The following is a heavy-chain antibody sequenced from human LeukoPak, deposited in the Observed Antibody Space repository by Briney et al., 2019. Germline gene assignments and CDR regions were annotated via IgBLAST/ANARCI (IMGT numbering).Heavy chain of an antibody. J-gene: IGHJ4*02. CDR2: IYTSGST. Sequence: SETLSLTCSVSGGSFSNYYWSWIRQPAEKGLEWIGRIYTSGSTNYNPFFKSRVTMSLDTSRKEVSLTLSSMTAADTAVYFCARGSGSYRPLYFFDYWGQGTLVTVSS. CDR1: GGSFSNYY. CDR3: ARGSGSYRPLYFFDY. D-gene: IGHD1-26*01. V-gene: IGHV4-4*07.